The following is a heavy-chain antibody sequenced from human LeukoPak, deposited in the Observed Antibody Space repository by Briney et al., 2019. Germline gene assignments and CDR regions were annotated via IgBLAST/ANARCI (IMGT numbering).Heavy chain of an antibody. CDR3: ARGSSDSSGWYNFGY. D-gene: IGHD6-19*01. CDR2: IYYSGST. J-gene: IGHJ4*02. Sequence: PSETLSLTCTVSGGSISSYYWSWIRQPPGKGLEWIGYIYYSGSTNYNPSLKSRVTISVDTSKNQFSLKLSSVTAADTAVYYCARGSSDSSGWYNFGYWGQGTLVTVSS. V-gene: IGHV4-59*01. CDR1: GGSISSYY.